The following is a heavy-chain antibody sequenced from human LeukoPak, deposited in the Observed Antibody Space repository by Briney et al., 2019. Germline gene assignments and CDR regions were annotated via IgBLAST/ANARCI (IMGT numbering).Heavy chain of an antibody. CDR1: GFTFSSYG. D-gene: IGHD1-1*01. CDR2: ISYDGSNK. V-gene: IGHV3-30*03. J-gene: IGHJ4*02. CDR3: ARPAYNWKEGNFDY. Sequence: GGSLRLSCAASGFTFSSYGMHWVRQAPGKGLEWVAVISYDGSNKYYADSVKGRFTISGDNSKNTLYLQMNSLRAEDTAVYYCARPAYNWKEGNFDYWGQGTLVTVSS.